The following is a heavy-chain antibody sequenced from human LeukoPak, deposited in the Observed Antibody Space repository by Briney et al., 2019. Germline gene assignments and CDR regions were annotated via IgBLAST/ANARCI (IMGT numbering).Heavy chain of an antibody. V-gene: IGHV1-18*01. CDR1: GYTFTSYG. CDR3: ARALPSYGSGSYYLDY. CDR2: ISAYNGNT. Sequence: GASVTVSCKASGYTFTSYGISWVRQAPGQGLEWMGWISAYNGNTNYAQKLQGRVTMTTDTSTSTAYMELRSLRSDDTAVYYCARALPSYGSGSYYLDYWGQGTLVTVSS. J-gene: IGHJ4*02. D-gene: IGHD3-10*01.